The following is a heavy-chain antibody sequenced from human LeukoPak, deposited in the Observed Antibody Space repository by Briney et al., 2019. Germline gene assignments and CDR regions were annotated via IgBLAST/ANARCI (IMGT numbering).Heavy chain of an antibody. CDR3: ARDSIYYDSSGYYIEDY. J-gene: IGHJ4*02. D-gene: IGHD3-22*01. Sequence: ASVKVSCKASGYTFTGYYMHWVRQAPRQGLEWMGWINPNSGGTNYAQKFQGRVTMTRDTSISTAYMELSRLRSDDTAVYYCARDSIYYDSSGYYIEDYWGQGTLVTVSS. V-gene: IGHV1-2*02. CDR2: INPNSGGT. CDR1: GYTFTGYY.